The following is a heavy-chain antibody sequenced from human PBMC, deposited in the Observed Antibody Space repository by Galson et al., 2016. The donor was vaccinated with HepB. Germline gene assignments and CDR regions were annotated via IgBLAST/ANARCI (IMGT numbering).Heavy chain of an antibody. CDR2: IYYSGST. CDR3: ATSPHGYALAP. D-gene: IGHD5-18*01. Sequence: PLSLTCTVSGGSISSGGYYWSWIRQHPGKGLEWIGYIYYSGSTCYNPSLKSRVTLPVDTSKNQFSLKLRSVTAADAAVYYLATSPHGYALAPWGQGTLVTVSS. V-gene: IGHV4-31*03. CDR1: GGSISSGGYY. J-gene: IGHJ5*02.